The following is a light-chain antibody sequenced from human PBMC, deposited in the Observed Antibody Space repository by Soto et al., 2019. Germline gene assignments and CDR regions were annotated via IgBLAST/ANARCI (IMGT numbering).Light chain of an antibody. J-gene: IGLJ3*02. CDR3: NAYRSSSARV. Sequence: QSALTQPASVSGSLGQSVTISCTGTSNDIGAFNFVSWYQQHPGKAPKVILYEVNSRPSGVSDRFSGSKSGNTAYLTISGLQVEDEADYYCNAYRSSSARVFGGGTKLTVL. CDR1: SNDIGAFNF. CDR2: EVN. V-gene: IGLV2-14*01.